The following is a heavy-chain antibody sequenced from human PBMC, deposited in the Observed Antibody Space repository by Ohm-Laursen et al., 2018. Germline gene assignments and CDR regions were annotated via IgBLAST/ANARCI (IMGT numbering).Heavy chain of an antibody. D-gene: IGHD3-22*01. CDR2: IGGSGGST. V-gene: IGHV3-23*01. Sequence: SLRLSCAASGFTFDDYGMSWVRQAPGKGLEWVSAIGGSGGSTYYADSVKGRFTISRDNSKNTLYLQMNSLRAEDTVVYYCAKDWGSSSGYYYDCWGQGTLVTVSS. CDR1: GFTFDDYG. J-gene: IGHJ4*02. CDR3: AKDWGSSSGYYYDC.